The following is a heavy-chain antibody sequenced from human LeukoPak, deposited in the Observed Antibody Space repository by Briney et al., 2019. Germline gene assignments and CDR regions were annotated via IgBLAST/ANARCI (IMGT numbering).Heavy chain of an antibody. J-gene: IGHJ4*02. Sequence: PGGSLRLSCAASGFTFSNYGMSWVRQAPGKGLEWVSAISGSGGSTNYADSVKGRFTISRDNSKNTLHLQMNSLRAEDTAVYYCAKDIYGSGGYYPDYWGQGTLVTVSS. CDR2: ISGSGGST. CDR3: AKDIYGSGGYYPDY. CDR1: GFTFSNYG. V-gene: IGHV3-23*01. D-gene: IGHD3-10*01.